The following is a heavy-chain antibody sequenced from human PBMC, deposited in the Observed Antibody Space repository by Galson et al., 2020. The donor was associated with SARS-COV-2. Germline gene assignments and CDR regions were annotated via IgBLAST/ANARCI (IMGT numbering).Heavy chain of an antibody. CDR2: FDPDDGET. D-gene: IGHD1-26*01. V-gene: IGHV1-24*01. CDR1: GYTLTELS. CDR3: ATGPAALGSPAYYYYYYGMDV. J-gene: IGHJ6*02. Sequence: ASVKVSCKVSGYTLTELSMHWVRQAPGKGLEWMGGFDPDDGETIYAQKFQGRVTMTEDTSTDTAYMELSSLRSEDTAVYYCATGPAALGSPAYYYYYYGMDVWGQGTTVTVSS.